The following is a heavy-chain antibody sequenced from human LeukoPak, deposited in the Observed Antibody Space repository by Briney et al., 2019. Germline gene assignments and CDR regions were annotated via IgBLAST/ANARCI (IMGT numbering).Heavy chain of an antibody. CDR3: ARDSGSYYGVDY. CDR2: IYTSGST. Sequence: PSQTLSLTCTVSGGSISSVSYYWSWIRQPAGKGLEWIGRIYTSGSTNYNPSLKSRVTISVDTSKNQFSLKLSSGTAADTAVYYCARDSGSYYGVDYWGQGTLVTVSS. D-gene: IGHD1-26*01. V-gene: IGHV4-61*02. J-gene: IGHJ4*02. CDR1: GGSISSVSYY.